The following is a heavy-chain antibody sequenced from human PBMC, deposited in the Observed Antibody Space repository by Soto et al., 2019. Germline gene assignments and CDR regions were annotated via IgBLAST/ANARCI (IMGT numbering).Heavy chain of an antibody. CDR1: GYTFSDHD. J-gene: IGHJ4*02. D-gene: IGHD1-1*01. V-gene: IGHV1-8*01. Sequence: QVQLVQSGAEVKKPGASVKVSCKASGYTFSDHDINWVRQATGQGPEWLGWMKPNSGDTGYAQNFQGRVTMTRDNSIRTAYMELSSLRSEDTAVYYCARVGGNWNDDYFDYWGQGTLVTVSS. CDR2: MKPNSGDT. CDR3: ARVGGNWNDDYFDY.